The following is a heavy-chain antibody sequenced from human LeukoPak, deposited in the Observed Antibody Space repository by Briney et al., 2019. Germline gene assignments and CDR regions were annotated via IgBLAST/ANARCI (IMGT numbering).Heavy chain of an antibody. J-gene: IGHJ6*04. Sequence: GGSLRLSCAASGFTFSSYWMSWVRQAPGKGLEWVANIKQDGSEKYYVDSVKGRFTISRDNAKNSLYLQMNSLRAEDTAVYYCARRGQGNYYGSGSLNGGMDVWGKGTTVTVSS. CDR3: ARRGQGNYYGSGSLNGGMDV. D-gene: IGHD3-10*01. CDR1: GFTFSSYW. V-gene: IGHV3-7*03. CDR2: IKQDGSEK.